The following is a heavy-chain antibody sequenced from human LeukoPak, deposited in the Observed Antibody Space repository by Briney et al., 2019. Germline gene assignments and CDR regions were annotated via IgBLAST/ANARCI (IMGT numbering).Heavy chain of an antibody. CDR2: ISTSGIYI. V-gene: IGHV3-21*06. J-gene: IGHJ4*02. D-gene: IGHD5-24*01. Sequence: GGSLRLSCAASGFTFSTYNMNWVRQAPGKGLEWVSSISTSGIYIYDADSVKGRFTISRDNAKNTLYLQMNSLRDEDTAVYYCARFPSGLQAFDYWGQGTLVTVSS. CDR1: GFTFSTYN. CDR3: ARFPSGLQAFDY.